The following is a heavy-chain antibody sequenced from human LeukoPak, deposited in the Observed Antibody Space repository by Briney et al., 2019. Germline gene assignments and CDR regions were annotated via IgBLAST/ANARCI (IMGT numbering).Heavy chain of an antibody. CDR3: ARDTRPKWELLRPRYYYYYYMDV. CDR1: GFTFSSYA. J-gene: IGHJ6*03. D-gene: IGHD1-26*01. CDR2: ISGSGGSI. Sequence: GGSLRLSCAASGFTFSSYAMSWVRQAPGKGLEWVSAISGSGGSIYYADSVKGRFTISRDNAKNSLYLQMNSLRAEDTAVYYCARDTRPKWELLRPRYYYYYYMDVWGKGTTVTVSS. V-gene: IGHV3-23*01.